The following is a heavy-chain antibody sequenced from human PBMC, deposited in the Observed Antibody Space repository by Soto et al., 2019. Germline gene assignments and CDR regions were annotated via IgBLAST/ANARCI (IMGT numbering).Heavy chain of an antibody. CDR2: INAGYGNT. CDR1: GYTFSSYA. D-gene: IGHD7-27*01. Sequence: QVHLVQSGAEVRKPGASVKVSFKASGYTFSSYAMHWVRQAPGQRLEWMGWINAGYGNTKSSQKFQDRVTISRDTSASTAYMELTSLRSEDTAVYYCARDTGDGTFDFWGQGTLGTVSS. CDR3: ARDTGDGTFDF. V-gene: IGHV1-3*01. J-gene: IGHJ4*02.